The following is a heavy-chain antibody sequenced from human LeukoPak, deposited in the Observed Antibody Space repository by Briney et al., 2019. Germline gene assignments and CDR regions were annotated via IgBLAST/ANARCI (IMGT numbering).Heavy chain of an antibody. CDR1: GGSCSGYY. J-gene: IGHJ4*02. D-gene: IGHD6-13*01. Sequence: SETLSLTCGVYGGSCSGYYWSWIRQPPGKGLEWIGEINPRGSTNYNPSLKSRVTLSADTSKNQFSLTLNSVTAADTAVYYCARRRLGYYFDYWGQGTLVTVSS. V-gene: IGHV4-34*01. CDR2: INPRGST. CDR3: ARRRLGYYFDY.